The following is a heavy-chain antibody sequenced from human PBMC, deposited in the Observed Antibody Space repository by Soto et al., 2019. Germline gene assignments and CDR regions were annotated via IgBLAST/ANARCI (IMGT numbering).Heavy chain of an antibody. CDR2: MSYTTNT. Sequence: SETLSLTCTVSGGSISGYVWNGIRQPPGKGLGGIGYMSYTTNTNYTPSLTSRVTISADTSNNPSSLNLNSVTAADTAVYYCARPDTNIAPLDQWGQGTMVTVSS. J-gene: IGHJ4*02. CDR1: GGSISGYV. D-gene: IGHD2-21*01. V-gene: IGHV4-59*01. CDR3: ARPDTNIAPLDQ.